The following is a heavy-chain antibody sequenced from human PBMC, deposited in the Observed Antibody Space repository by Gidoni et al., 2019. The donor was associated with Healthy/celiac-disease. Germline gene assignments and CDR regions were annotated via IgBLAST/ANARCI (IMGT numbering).Heavy chain of an antibody. D-gene: IGHD2-21*02. CDR3: ARPMSDYFFDY. CDR1: GFTFSSYW. CDR2: IKQDGSEK. J-gene: IGHJ4*02. Sequence: EVQLVEAGGGLVQPGGSLRLSCSASGFTFSSYWMSWVRQAPGKGLGWVANIKQDGSEKYYVDSVKGRFTISRDNAKNSLYLQMNSLRAEDTAVYYCARPMSDYFFDYWGQGTLVTVSS. V-gene: IGHV3-7*01.